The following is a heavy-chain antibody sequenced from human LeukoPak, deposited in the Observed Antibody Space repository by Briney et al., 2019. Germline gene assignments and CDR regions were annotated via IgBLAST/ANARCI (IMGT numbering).Heavy chain of an antibody. CDR1: EFTFTSYE. V-gene: IGHV3-48*03. CDR3: ARGPSIAARYDAFDI. Sequence: GGSLRLSCAASEFTFTSYELNWVRQAPGKGLEWVSYISSSVNTISYADSVKGRFTISRDNTKNSLYLQVINLRAEDTAVYYCARGPSIAARYDAFDIWGQGTMVTVSS. CDR2: ISSSVNTI. D-gene: IGHD6-6*01. J-gene: IGHJ3*02.